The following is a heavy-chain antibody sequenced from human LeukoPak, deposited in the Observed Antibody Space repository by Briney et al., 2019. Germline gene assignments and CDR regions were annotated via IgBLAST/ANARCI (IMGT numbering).Heavy chain of an antibody. V-gene: IGHV3-30*02. D-gene: IGHD6-19*01. CDR2: IRYDGSNK. J-gene: IGHJ4*02. Sequence: PGGSLRLSCAASGFTFSSYSMNWVRQAPGKGLEWVAFIRYDGSNKYYADSVKGRFTISRDNSKNTLYLQMNSLRAEDTAVYYCAKEKFRGAAVAGPFDYWGQGTLVTVSS. CDR3: AKEKFRGAAVAGPFDY. CDR1: GFTFSSYS.